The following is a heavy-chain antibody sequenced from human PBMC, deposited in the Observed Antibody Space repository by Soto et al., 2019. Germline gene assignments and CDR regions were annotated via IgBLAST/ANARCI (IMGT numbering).Heavy chain of an antibody. V-gene: IGHV3-21*01. CDR2: ISSSSSYI. D-gene: IGHD1-26*01. Sequence: EVQVVESGGSLVKPGGSLRLSCAASGFTFSSNTMNWVRQAPGKRLEWVSCISSSSSYIYYADSVKGRFTISRDNANNSLYLQTNSLRVEDTAVYYCARARRELLAAPIDYWGQGALVTVSS. CDR3: ARARRELLAAPIDY. J-gene: IGHJ4*02. CDR1: GFTFSSNT.